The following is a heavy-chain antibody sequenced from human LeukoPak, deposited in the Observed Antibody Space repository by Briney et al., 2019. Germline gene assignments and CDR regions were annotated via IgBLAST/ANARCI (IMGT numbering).Heavy chain of an antibody. J-gene: IGHJ3*02. D-gene: IGHD3-10*01. CDR1: GGSFSDYY. CDR3: ARGTYYYGSGSYQGAFDI. Sequence: PSETLSLTCAVYGGSFSDYYWSWIRQPPGKGLEWIGEINHSGSTNYNPSLKSRVTMSVDTSKNQFSLKLSSVTAADTAVYYCARGTYYYGSGSYQGAFDIWGQGTMVTVSS. CDR2: INHSGST. V-gene: IGHV4-34*01.